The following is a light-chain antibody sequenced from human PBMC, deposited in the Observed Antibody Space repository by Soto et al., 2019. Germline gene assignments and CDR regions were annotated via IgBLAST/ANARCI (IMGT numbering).Light chain of an antibody. CDR2: GAS. V-gene: IGKV3-15*01. J-gene: IGKJ4*01. CDR1: QSVSTN. Sequence: ESVLTLSQATLSVSPGERATLSCRAGQSVSTNLAWYQQKPGQPPRLLIYGASTRATAIPARFSGSGSETEFTLTISSLQSEDFAVYYCQQYNDWPPLTFGGGTKV. CDR3: QQYNDWPPLT.